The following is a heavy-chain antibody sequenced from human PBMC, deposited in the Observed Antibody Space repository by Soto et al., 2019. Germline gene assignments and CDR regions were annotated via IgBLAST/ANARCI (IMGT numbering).Heavy chain of an antibody. CDR1: GGTFTNYA. CDR3: ARERSVGYCITTTCPKPFYYYAMDV. V-gene: IGHV1-69*13. CDR2: ILPIFGTP. Sequence: GASVKVSCKPSGGTFTNYAFSWVRQAPGQGLEWMGGILPIFGTPDYAQNFQGRVTITADESTRTASMELSSLRSDDTAVYYCARERSVGYCITTTCPKPFYYYAMDVWGPGTTVTVSS. D-gene: IGHD2-2*01. J-gene: IGHJ6*02.